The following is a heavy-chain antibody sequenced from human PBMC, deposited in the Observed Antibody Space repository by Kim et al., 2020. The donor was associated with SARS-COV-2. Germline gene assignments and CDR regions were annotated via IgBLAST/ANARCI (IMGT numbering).Heavy chain of an antibody. CDR3: ARHPTPGIAAAGDY. D-gene: IGHD6-13*01. V-gene: IGHV5-51*01. Sequence: SPSFQGQVTISADKSISTAYLQWSSLKASDTAMYYCARHPTPGIAAAGDYWGQGTLVTVSS. J-gene: IGHJ4*02.